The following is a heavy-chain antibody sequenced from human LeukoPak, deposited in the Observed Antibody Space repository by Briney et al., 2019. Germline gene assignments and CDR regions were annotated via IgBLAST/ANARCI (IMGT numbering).Heavy chain of an antibody. D-gene: IGHD2/OR15-2a*01. CDR2: ISGSGRTI. J-gene: IGHJ5*01. CDR1: GFTFDAYE. V-gene: IGHV3-48*03. Sequence: PGGSLRLSCAASGFTFDAYEINWVRQAPGKGLEWVSYISGSGRTIYYADSVKGRFTIPWDNAKNSVYLQMNRLRAEDTAVYYCARGVYGRFDSWGQGTLVTVSS. CDR3: ARGVYGRFDS.